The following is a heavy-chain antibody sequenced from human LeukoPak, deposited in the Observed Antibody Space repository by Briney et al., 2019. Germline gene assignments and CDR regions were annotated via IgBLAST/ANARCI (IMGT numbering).Heavy chain of an antibody. J-gene: IGHJ4*02. CDR1: GFTFSSYG. Sequence: PGGSLRPSCAASGFTFSSYGMHWVRQAPGKGLEWVAVIWYDGSNKYYADSVKGRFTISRDNSKNTLYLQLNSLRAEDTAVYYCAKDLMTYMITFGPQGYWGQGTLVTVSS. CDR2: IWYDGSNK. D-gene: IGHD3-16*01. V-gene: IGHV3-33*06. CDR3: AKDLMTYMITFGPQGY.